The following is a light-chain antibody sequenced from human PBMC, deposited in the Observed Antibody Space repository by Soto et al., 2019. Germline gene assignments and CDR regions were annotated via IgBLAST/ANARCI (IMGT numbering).Light chain of an antibody. Sequence: EIGLTQSPCTLSLSAGETATLSWGASQSLTSSYLAWYQQRPGQAPSLLIYGASSRATGIPDRFSGSGSGTDFNLTITRLETEDFAVYYCQHYGYSLWTFGQGTKVDIK. CDR1: QSLTSSY. V-gene: IGKV3-20*01. CDR2: GAS. J-gene: IGKJ1*01. CDR3: QHYGYSLWT.